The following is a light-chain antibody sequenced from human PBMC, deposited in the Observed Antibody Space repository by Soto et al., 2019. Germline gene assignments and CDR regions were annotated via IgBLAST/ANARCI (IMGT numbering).Light chain of an antibody. Sequence: EIVLTQSPGTLSLSPGERATLSCRASQSVSSSYLAWYQQKPGQSPGLLIFGASSRATGTPDRFSGSGSGTDFTLTISRLEPEDFAVYYCQQYDTSPRTFGQGTTVEIK. CDR1: QSVSSSY. CDR3: QQYDTSPRT. V-gene: IGKV3-20*01. CDR2: GAS. J-gene: IGKJ1*01.